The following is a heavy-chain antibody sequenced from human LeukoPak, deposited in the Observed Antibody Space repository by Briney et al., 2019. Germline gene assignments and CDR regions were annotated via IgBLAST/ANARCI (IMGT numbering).Heavy chain of an antibody. CDR3: AREGLGRGYHDAFDI. J-gene: IGHJ3*02. CDR2: INPNSGGT. D-gene: IGHD2-2*01. Sequence: ASVKVSCKASGYTFTGYYMHWVRQAPGQGLEWMGWINPNSGGTNYAQKFQGRVTMTRDTSISTAYMELSRLRSDDTAVYYCAREGLGRGYHDAFDIWGQGTMVTVSS. V-gene: IGHV1-2*02. CDR1: GYTFTGYY.